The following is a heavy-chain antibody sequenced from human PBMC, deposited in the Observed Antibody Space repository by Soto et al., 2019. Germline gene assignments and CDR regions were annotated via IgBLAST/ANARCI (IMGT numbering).Heavy chain of an antibody. CDR1: GFTFSSYS. J-gene: IGHJ6*02. Sequence: EVQLVESGGGLVKPGGSLRLSCAASGFTFSSYSMNWVRQAPGKGLEWVSSISSSSSYIYYADSVKGRFTISRDNAKNSLYLQMNRLRAEDTAVYYCARDGPQYCSGGSCEGRDYYYYGMDVWGQGTTVTVSS. D-gene: IGHD2-15*01. V-gene: IGHV3-21*01. CDR3: ARDGPQYCSGGSCEGRDYYYYGMDV. CDR2: ISSSSSYI.